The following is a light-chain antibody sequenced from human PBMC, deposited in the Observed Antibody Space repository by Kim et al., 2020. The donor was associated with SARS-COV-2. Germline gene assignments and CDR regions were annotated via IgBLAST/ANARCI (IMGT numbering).Light chain of an antibody. V-gene: IGKV3-20*01. J-gene: IGKJ1*01. CDR2: TAS. CDR1: QSVRSSY. Sequence: YPGERATLACRASQSVRSSYLAWYQQKPGQAPRLLIYTASSRATGIPDRFSGSGSGTYFTLNISRLEPEDFAVYYCQQYGDPDRTFGQGTKVDIK. CDR3: QQYGDPDRT.